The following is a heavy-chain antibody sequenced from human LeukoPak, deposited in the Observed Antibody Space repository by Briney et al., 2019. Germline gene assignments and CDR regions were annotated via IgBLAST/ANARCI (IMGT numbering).Heavy chain of an antibody. Sequence: GGSLRLSCAASGFPFSTYYMHWVRQAPGEGLVWASQTNTDGSSTSYADSVKGRFTISRDNAKNTLSLQMNSLRAEDTAVYYCASVYGLWSSPDYWGQGTQVTVSS. CDR2: TNTDGSST. CDR1: GFPFSTYY. J-gene: IGHJ4*02. D-gene: IGHD3-10*01. V-gene: IGHV3-74*01. CDR3: ASVYGLWSSPDY.